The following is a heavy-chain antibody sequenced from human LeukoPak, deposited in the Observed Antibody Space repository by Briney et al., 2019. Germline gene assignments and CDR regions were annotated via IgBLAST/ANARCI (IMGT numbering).Heavy chain of an antibody. CDR3: ARDKRTARYDFLTGYYSPSGYYGTDV. CDR1: GFTFSTYA. J-gene: IGHJ6*02. D-gene: IGHD3-9*01. Sequence: PGGSLRLSCEASGFTFSTYAMHWVRQAPGKGLEWVAVIAYDGSDKYYADSVKGRFTISRDNSKNTLYLQMNTLRAADTAVYYCARDKRTARYDFLTGYYSPSGYYGTDVWGQGTTVTVSS. CDR2: IAYDGSDK. V-gene: IGHV3-30*04.